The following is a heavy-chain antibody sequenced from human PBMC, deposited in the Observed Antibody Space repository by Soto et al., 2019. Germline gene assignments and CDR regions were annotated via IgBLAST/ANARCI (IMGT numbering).Heavy chain of an antibody. J-gene: IGHJ4*02. V-gene: IGHV3-23*01. Sequence: GGSLRLSCEASGFTFSDFGMAWVRQIPGKGLEWVSTVNFDGGNTHYADSVQGRFTISRDNSKDTLYLQMGSLRAEDTAIYYCAKDAGNEDSLFDYWGQGTLVTVSS. CDR1: GFTFSDFG. D-gene: IGHD4-4*01. CDR3: AKDAGNEDSLFDY. CDR2: VNFDGGNT.